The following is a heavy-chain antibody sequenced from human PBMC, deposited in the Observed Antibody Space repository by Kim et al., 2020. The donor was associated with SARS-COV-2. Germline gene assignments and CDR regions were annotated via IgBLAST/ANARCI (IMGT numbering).Heavy chain of an antibody. V-gene: IGHV5-10-1*01. CDR2: IDPSDSYT. Sequence: GESLKISCKGSGYSFTSYWISWVRQMPRKGLEWMGRIDPSDSYTNYSPSFQGHVTISADKSISTAYLQWSSLKASDTAMYYCAIFNMGGSGSYDFDYWGQGTLVTVSS. CDR3: AIFNMGGSGSYDFDY. J-gene: IGHJ4*02. D-gene: IGHD3-10*01. CDR1: GYSFTSYW.